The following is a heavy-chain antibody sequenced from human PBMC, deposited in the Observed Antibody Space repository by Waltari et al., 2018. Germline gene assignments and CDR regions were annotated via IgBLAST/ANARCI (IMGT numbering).Heavy chain of an antibody. CDR3: ARGQGYLIDY. D-gene: IGHD3-22*01. CDR1: GFSLSRYW. Sequence: EVQLVESVGALVQPGGSLRLSCAASGFSLSRYWMNWVRQAPGKGLEWVAIRNLDGDVKHYVDSGKGRFTISRDNIKNSLYLQMNSLRAEDTAVYYCARGQGYLIDYWGQGTLVTVSS. J-gene: IGHJ4*02. CDR2: RNLDGDVK. V-gene: IGHV3-7*01.